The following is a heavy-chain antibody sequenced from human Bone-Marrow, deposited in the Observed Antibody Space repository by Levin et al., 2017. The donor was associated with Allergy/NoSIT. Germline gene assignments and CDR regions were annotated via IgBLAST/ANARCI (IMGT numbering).Heavy chain of an antibody. CDR1: GYTFTGYY. Sequence: ASVKVSCKASGYTFTGYYMHWVRQAPGQGLEWMGWINPNSGGTNYAQKFQGRVTMTRDTSISTAYMELGRLRSDDTAVYYCARRLLLWFGEFLWNGMDVWGQGTTVTVSS. V-gene: IGHV1-2*02. D-gene: IGHD3-10*01. CDR2: INPNSGGT. J-gene: IGHJ6*02. CDR3: ARRLLLWFGEFLWNGMDV.